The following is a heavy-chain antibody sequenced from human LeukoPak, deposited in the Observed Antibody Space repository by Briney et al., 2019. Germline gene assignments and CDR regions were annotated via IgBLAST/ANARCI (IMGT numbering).Heavy chain of an antibody. Sequence: GGSLRLSCAASGFTFSSFGMNWVRQAPGKGLEWVSYIGSGSSMIYYADSVKGRFTISRDNAKNSLYLQMISLRAEDTALYYCARVEGFIDYWGQGTLVTVSS. V-gene: IGHV3-48*04. J-gene: IGHJ4*02. CDR2: IGSGSSMI. CDR3: ARVEGFIDY. CDR1: GFTFSSFG. D-gene: IGHD3-16*02.